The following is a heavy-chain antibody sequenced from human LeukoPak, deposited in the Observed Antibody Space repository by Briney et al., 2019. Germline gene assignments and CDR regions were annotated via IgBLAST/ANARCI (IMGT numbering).Heavy chain of an antibody. V-gene: IGHV1-69*13. Sequence: ASVKVSCKASGGTFSSYAISWVRQAPGQGLEWMGGIIPIFGTANYAQKFQGRVTITADESTSAAYMELSSLRSEDTAVYYCARDPRSYYDILTGYSYSWFDPWGQGTLVTVSS. J-gene: IGHJ5*02. CDR1: GGTFSSYA. CDR2: IIPIFGTA. CDR3: ARDPRSYYDILTGYSYSWFDP. D-gene: IGHD3-9*01.